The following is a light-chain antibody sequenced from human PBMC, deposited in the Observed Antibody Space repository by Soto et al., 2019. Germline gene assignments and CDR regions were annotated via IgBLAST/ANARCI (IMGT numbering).Light chain of an antibody. Sequence: QSALTQPASVSGSPGQSITISCTGTSSDVGAYNYVSWYQQYPGRAPKVIIFEVRKRPSGVSTRFSGSRSGNTASLTISGLQAEDEADYYCSSYTDSSNYVFGTGTKLTVL. V-gene: IGLV2-14*01. CDR1: SSDVGAYNY. CDR3: SSYTDSSNYV. CDR2: EVR. J-gene: IGLJ1*01.